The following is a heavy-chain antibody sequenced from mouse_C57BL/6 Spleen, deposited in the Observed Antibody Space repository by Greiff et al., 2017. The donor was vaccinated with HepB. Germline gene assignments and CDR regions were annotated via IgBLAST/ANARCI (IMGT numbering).Heavy chain of an antibody. CDR1: GYTFTSYW. CDR3: ARSDPYAMDY. J-gene: IGHJ4*01. V-gene: IGHV1-72*01. Sequence: QVQLQQPGAELVKPGASVKLSCKASGYTFTSYWMHWVKQRPGRGLEWIGRIDPNSGGTKYNEKFKSKATLTVDKPSSTAYMQRSSLTSEASSVYYCARSDPYAMDYWGQGTSVTVSS. CDR2: IDPNSGGT.